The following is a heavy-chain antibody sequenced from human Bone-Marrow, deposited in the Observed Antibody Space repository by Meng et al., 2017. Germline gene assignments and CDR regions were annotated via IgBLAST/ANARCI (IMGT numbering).Heavy chain of an antibody. D-gene: IGHD6-6*01. CDR3: ARRGGSSSGNVDY. V-gene: IGHV4-39*01. Sequence: QLRLQESGPGLVKPSETLSLTCTVSGGSISSNTYYWGWIRQPPGKGLEWIGTIYYRGSTYYNPSLKSRVTISVDTSKNQFSLKLSSVTAADTAVYYCARRGGSSSGNVDYWGQGTLVTVSS. CDR2: IYYRGST. J-gene: IGHJ4*02. CDR1: GGSISSNTYY.